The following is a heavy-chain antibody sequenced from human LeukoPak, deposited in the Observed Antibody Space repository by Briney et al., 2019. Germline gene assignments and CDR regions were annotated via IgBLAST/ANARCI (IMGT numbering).Heavy chain of an antibody. Sequence: PSETLSLTCTVSGGSISRSSYDWGWIRQPPGKGLEWMGGFYDSGSTYYNPSLKSRVTISVDTSKNQFSLKLSSVTAADTAVYYCASKQRGEYCSGGGCYLGDAFDIWGQGTMVTVSS. CDR3: ASKQRGEYCSGGGCYLGDAFDI. V-gene: IGHV4-39*01. J-gene: IGHJ3*02. D-gene: IGHD2-15*01. CDR2: FYDSGST. CDR1: GGSISRSSYD.